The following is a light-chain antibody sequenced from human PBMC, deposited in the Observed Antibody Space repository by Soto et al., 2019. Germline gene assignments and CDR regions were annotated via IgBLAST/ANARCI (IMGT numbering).Light chain of an antibody. CDR1: QSVSSS. V-gene: IGKV3-15*01. Sequence: RVMTQSPAPLSVAPGERVPLCGGASQSVSSSLAWYQQKPGKAPRLLIYGASTRHTGVPARFSGSGTGTEFTLTLSRLQSEDFATYYCQQCNAAPRTFRVGTKVDIK. CDR2: GAS. J-gene: IGKJ4*02. CDR3: QQCNAAPRT.